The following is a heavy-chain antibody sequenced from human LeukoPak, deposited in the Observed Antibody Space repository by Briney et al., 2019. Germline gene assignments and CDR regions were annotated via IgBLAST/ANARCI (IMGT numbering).Heavy chain of an antibody. D-gene: IGHD6-19*01. J-gene: IGHJ4*02. CDR2: FDPEDGET. Sequence: ASVKVSCKVSGYTLTELSMHWVRQAPGKGLEWMGGFDPEDGETIYAQKFQGRVTMTEDTSTDTAYMELSSLRSEDTAVYYCASPNYRSGWYVFDYWGQGTLVTVSS. CDR1: GYTLTELS. V-gene: IGHV1-24*01. CDR3: ASPNYRSGWYVFDY.